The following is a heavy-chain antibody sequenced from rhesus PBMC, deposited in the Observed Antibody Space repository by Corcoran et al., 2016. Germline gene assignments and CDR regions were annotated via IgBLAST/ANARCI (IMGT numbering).Heavy chain of an antibody. CDR3: ARVVVGSSYTSLDV. V-gene: IGHV4-76*01. Sequence: QVQLQGSGPGVVKPSENLSLLCAVYGGSIRSRYDWSWIRQPPGEWLEVFGYIYGSRGSTDYNPSLNTRVTISKDASNKQVYLTLSSGTAADTAVEYCARVVVGSSYTSLDVWGRGVLVTVSS. J-gene: IGHJ5-2*02. CDR2: IYGSRGST. D-gene: IGHD4-29*01. CDR1: GGSIRSRYD.